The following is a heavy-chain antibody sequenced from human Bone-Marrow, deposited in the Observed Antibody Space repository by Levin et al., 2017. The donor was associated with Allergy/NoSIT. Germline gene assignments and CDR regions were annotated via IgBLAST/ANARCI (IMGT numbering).Heavy chain of an antibody. CDR1: GFTFSSFG. CDR3: AKDLATNHGMDV. D-gene: IGHD1-14*01. CDR2: ISYSGSNK. Sequence: GGSLRLSCAASGFTFSSFGMHWVRQAPGKGLEWVAVISYSGSNKYYADSVKGRFTISRDNSKNTLHLQMDSLRGEDTAVYYCAKDLATNHGMDVWGQGTTVTVS. J-gene: IGHJ6*02. V-gene: IGHV3-30*18.